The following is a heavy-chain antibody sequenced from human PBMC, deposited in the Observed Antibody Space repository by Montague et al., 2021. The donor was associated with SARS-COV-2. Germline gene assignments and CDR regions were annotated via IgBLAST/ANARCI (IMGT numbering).Heavy chain of an antibody. CDR2: IDHSGNT. J-gene: IGHJ6*02. CDR3: ARDQTVLEWIWYGMDV. CDR1: GGSFSTYY. V-gene: IGHV4-34*01. Sequence: SETLSLTCAVYGGSFSTYYWAWIRQSPGKGLGRIGNIDHSGNTNXXPSLKSRVSISVDTSSSQFSLYLTSVTAADAAVYYCARDQTVLEWIWYGMDVWGPGTTVTVSS. D-gene: IGHD3-3*01.